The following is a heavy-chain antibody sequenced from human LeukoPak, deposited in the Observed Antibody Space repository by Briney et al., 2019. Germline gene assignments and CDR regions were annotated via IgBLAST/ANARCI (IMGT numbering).Heavy chain of an antibody. D-gene: IGHD2-15*01. CDR3: ARDLGGWYFDY. V-gene: IGHV3-21*01. CDR2: ITSSSNYI. J-gene: IGHJ4*02. CDR1: GFTFSSYT. Sequence: SGGSLRLSCAASGFTFSSYTINWVRQAPGKGLEWVSSITSSSNYIYYADSVKGRFTISRDNAKNSLYLQMNSLRAEDTAMYYCARDLGGWYFDYWGQGTPVTVSS.